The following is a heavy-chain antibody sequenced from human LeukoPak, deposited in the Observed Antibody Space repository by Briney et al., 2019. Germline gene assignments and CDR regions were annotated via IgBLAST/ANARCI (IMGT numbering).Heavy chain of an antibody. Sequence: ASVNVSCKACGGMLRSYVITWVRQAPGQGREGMGVILPIIGATDYAQKFQGRVTITADNSTTTAYMELSSLRSDDTAVYCCARSRGAFEIWGQGTVVTVSS. D-gene: IGHD5-24*01. CDR1: GGMLRSYV. V-gene: IGHV1-69*06. CDR2: ILPIIGAT. J-gene: IGHJ3*02. CDR3: ARSRGAFEI.